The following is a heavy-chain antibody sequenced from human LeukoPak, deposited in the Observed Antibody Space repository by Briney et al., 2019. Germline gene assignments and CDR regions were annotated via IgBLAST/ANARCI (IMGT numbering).Heavy chain of an antibody. D-gene: IGHD5-12*01. V-gene: IGHV3-9*01. J-gene: IGHJ6*02. CDR2: ISWNSGSI. CDR1: GFTFDDYA. Sequence: GGSLRLSCAASGFTFDDYAMHWVRQAPGKGLEWVSGISWNSGSIGYADSVKGRFTISRDNAKNSLYLQMNSLRAEDTALYYCAKEGATIIGNYYYYYGMDVWGQGTTVTVSS. CDR3: AKEGATIIGNYYYYYGMDV.